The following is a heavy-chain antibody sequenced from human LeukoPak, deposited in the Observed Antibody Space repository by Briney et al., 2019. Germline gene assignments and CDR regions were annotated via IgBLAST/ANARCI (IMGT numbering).Heavy chain of an antibody. J-gene: IGHJ4*02. Sequence: GGSLRLSCAASGFTFSSYAMSWVRQAPGKGLEWVSVISGSGGSTYSAGSVKGRFTISRDNSKNTLYLQMNSLRDEDTAVYYCVRSLPFDYWGQGTLVTVSS. D-gene: IGHD1-26*01. V-gene: IGHV3-23*01. CDR2: ISGSGGST. CDR1: GFTFSSYA. CDR3: VRSLPFDY.